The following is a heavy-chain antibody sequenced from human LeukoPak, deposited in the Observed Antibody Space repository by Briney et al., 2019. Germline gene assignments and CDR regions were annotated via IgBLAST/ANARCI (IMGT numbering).Heavy chain of an antibody. CDR3: ARRYSSSWYFDY. D-gene: IGHD6-13*01. CDR1: GGSFSGYY. CDR2: INHSGST. J-gene: IGHJ4*02. Sequence: SETLSLTCAVYGGSFSGYYWSWIRQPPGKGLEWIGEINHSGSTNYNPSLKSRVTISVDTSKNQFSLKPSSVTAADTAVYYCARRYSSSWYFDYWGQGTLVTVSS. V-gene: IGHV4-34*01.